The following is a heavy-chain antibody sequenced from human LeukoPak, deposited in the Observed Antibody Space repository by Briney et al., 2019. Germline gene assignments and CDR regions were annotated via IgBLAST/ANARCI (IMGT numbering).Heavy chain of an antibody. Sequence: PGGSLRLSCAASGFTFSSYSMNRVRQAPGKGLEWVSYISSSSSSIYYADSVKGRFTISRDDAKNSLYLQMNSPRDEDTAVYYCAREAYCGGDCYRALGYWGQGTLVTVSS. D-gene: IGHD2-21*02. J-gene: IGHJ4*02. CDR3: AREAYCGGDCYRALGY. CDR2: ISSSSSSI. V-gene: IGHV3-48*02. CDR1: GFTFSSYS.